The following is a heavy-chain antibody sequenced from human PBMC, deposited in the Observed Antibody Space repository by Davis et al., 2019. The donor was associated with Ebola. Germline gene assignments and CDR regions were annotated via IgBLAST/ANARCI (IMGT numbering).Heavy chain of an antibody. Sequence: ASVKVSCKASGYTFTNFGITWVRQAPGQGLEWMGWVGASNNKTNYAQKFQGRVAMTTDTSASTAYMELRSLRSDDTAVYYCARDVRGDGYYEEWGQGTLITVSS. D-gene: IGHD5-24*01. CDR1: GYTFTNFG. CDR2: VGASNNKT. J-gene: IGHJ4*02. V-gene: IGHV1-18*01. CDR3: ARDVRGDGYYEE.